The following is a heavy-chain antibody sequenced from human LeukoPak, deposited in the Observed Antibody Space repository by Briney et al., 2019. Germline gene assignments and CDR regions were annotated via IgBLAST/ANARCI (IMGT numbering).Heavy chain of an antibody. CDR3: ARVRYNGYVDY. CDR1: GGSFSGYY. CDR2: INHSGST. Sequence: SETLSLTCAVYGGSFSGYYWSWIRQPPGKGLEWIGEINHSGSTNYNPSLKSRVTISVDTSKNQFSLKLSSVTAADTAVYYCARVRYNGYVDYWGQGTLVTVSS. D-gene: IGHD5-12*01. J-gene: IGHJ4*02. V-gene: IGHV4-34*01.